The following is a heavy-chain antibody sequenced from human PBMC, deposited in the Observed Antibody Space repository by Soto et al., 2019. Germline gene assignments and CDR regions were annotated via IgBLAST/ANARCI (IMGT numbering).Heavy chain of an antibody. V-gene: IGHV4-4*02. Sequence: SETLSLTCAVSGDSINSSHWWNWVRQPPEKGLEWIGQISHSGSTTYNPSLTSRVTISVDKSKNHFSLKLTSVTAADTAVYYCAGRHFWSRPWSDRSIDYWGQGTLVTVSS. J-gene: IGHJ4*01. CDR3: AGRHFWSRPWSDRSIDY. D-gene: IGHD3-3*02. CDR2: ISHSGST. CDR1: GDSINSSHW.